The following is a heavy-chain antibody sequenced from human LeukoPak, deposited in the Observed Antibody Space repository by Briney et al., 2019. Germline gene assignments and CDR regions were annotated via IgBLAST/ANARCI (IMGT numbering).Heavy chain of an antibody. D-gene: IGHD2-15*01. CDR3: AKGYCSGGSCYFLPAFDY. J-gene: IGHJ4*02. CDR2: ITGSGGST. V-gene: IGHV3-23*01. CDR1: GFTFSSYA. Sequence: GGSLRLSCAASGFTFSSYAMSWVRQAPGKGLERVSIITGSGGSTYYADSVKGRFTISRDNSKNTLYLQMNSLRAEDTAVYYCAKGYCSGGSCYFLPAFDYWGQGTLVTVSS.